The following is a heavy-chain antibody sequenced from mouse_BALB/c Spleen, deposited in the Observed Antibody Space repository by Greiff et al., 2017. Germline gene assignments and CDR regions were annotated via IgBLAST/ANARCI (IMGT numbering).Heavy chain of an antibody. Sequence: EVKVVESGGDLVKPGGSLKLSCAASGFTFSSYGMSWVRQTPDKRLEWVATISSGGSYTYYPDSVKGRFTISRDNAKNTLYLQMSSLKSEDTAMYYCARHRGHWYFDVWGAGTTVTVSS. CDR2: ISSGGSYT. CDR1: GFTFSSYG. CDR3: ARHRGHWYFDV. V-gene: IGHV5-6*01. J-gene: IGHJ1*01.